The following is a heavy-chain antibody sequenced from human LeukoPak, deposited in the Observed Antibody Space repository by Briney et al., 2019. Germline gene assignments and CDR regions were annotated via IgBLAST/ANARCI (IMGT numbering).Heavy chain of an antibody. V-gene: IGHV4-59*01. J-gene: IGHJ4*02. D-gene: IGHD6-6*01. CDR2: IFYTGST. CDR1: GVSISTYY. Sequence: PSETPSLTCTVSGVSISTYYWSWIRQPPGKGLEWLGYIFYTGSTNYNPSLKSRVTMSIDTSKNQFSLKLSSVTAADTAVYYCTRTYSSSSIDYWGQGALVTVSS. CDR3: TRTYSSSSIDY.